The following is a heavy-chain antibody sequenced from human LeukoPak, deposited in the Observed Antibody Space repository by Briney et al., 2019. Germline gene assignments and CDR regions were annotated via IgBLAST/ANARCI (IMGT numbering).Heavy chain of an antibody. D-gene: IGHD1-26*01. CDR2: FDPEDGET. V-gene: IGHV1-24*01. CDR3: ARDQYYRENSGSYGDAFDI. CDR1: GYTLTELS. Sequence: ASVKVSCKVSGYTLTELSMHWVRQAPGKGLEWMGGFDPEDGETIYAQKFQGRVTITEDTSTDTAYMELSSLRSEDTAVYYCARDQYYRENSGSYGDAFDIWGQGTMVTVSS. J-gene: IGHJ3*02.